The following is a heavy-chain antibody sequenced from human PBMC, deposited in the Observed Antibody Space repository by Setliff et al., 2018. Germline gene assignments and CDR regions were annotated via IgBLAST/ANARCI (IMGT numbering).Heavy chain of an antibody. J-gene: IGHJ4*02. D-gene: IGHD3-16*01. Sequence: GGSLRLSCAASGFSFSNYWMSWVRQAPGKGLEWVANINQDGSEKYYVDSVKGRFTISRDNAKNSLYLQMNSLRAEDTAVYYCARDGGEYWGQGTLVTVSS. CDR3: ARDGGEY. CDR1: GFSFSNYW. V-gene: IGHV3-7*01. CDR2: INQDGSEK.